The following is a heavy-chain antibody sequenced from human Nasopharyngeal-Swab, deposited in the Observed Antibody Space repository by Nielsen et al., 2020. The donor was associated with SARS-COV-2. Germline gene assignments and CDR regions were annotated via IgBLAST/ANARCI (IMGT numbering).Heavy chain of an antibody. J-gene: IGHJ5*02. V-gene: IGHV4-39*07. CDR1: GGSISSSSYY. D-gene: IGHD2-15*01. Sequence: SETLSLTCTVSGGSISSSSYYWGWIRQPPGKGLEWIGSIYYSGSTYYNPSLKSRVTISVDTSKNQFSLKLSSVTAADTAVYYCARGGGIICSGGSCYEVTNWFDPWGQGTLVTVSS. CDR2: IYYSGST. CDR3: ARGGGIICSGGSCYEVTNWFDP.